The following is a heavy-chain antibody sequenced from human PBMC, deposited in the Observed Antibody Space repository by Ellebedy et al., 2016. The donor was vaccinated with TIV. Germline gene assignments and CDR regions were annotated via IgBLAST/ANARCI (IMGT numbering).Heavy chain of an antibody. CDR1: GGTFSSYT. Sequence: AASVKVSCKASGGTFSSYTVNWVRQAPGQGLEWVGGIIPIFGTADSAQKFQGRVTITADESTSTAYLELYSLGSDDTAVYYCARAGVSDGSGSYKDWGQGTLVIVSS. CDR2: IIPIFGTA. J-gene: IGHJ4*02. V-gene: IGHV1-69*13. CDR3: ARAGVSDGSGSYKD. D-gene: IGHD3-10*01.